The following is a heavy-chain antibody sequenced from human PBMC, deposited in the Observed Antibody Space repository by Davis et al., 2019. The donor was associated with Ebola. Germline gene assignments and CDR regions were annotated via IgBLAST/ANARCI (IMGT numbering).Heavy chain of an antibody. D-gene: IGHD2-15*01. CDR2: ISGGGGNT. CDR1: GFTFSDYA. J-gene: IGHJ6*02. CDR3: AKDRANCTGASCYFYYYYGMDV. Sequence: PGGSLRLSCVASGFTFSDYAMNWVRQAPGKGLEWVSVISGGGGNTYYADSVKGRFTFSRDNSKNTVYLRMNSLRAEDTAVYYCAKDRANCTGASCYFYYYYGMDVWGQGATVTVSS. V-gene: IGHV3-23*01.